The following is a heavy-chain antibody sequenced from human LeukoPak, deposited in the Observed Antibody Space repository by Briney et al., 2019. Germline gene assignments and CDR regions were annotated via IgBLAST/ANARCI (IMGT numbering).Heavy chain of an antibody. CDR2: INHSGNT. CDR3: ARNLGYCSSTSCYQYYYYMDV. Sequence: SETLSLTCAVYGGSFSGYYWSWIRQPPGKGLEWIGEINHSGNTNYNPSLKSRVTISVDTSKNQFSLKLSSVTAADTAVYYCARNLGYCSSTSCYQYYYYMDVWGKGTTVTVSS. CDR1: GGSFSGYY. J-gene: IGHJ6*03. V-gene: IGHV4-34*01. D-gene: IGHD2-2*01.